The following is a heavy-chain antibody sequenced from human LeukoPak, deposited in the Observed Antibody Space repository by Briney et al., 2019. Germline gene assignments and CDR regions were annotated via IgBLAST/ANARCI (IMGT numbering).Heavy chain of an antibody. D-gene: IGHD4-23*01. CDR2: INGDGSTT. V-gene: IGHV3-74*01. CDR3: ARAHHNYYGGCYDH. Sequence: GESLRLSYVASGFSFSSYWMYWVRQAPGKGLVAVYRINGDGSTTHYADSVKGRFTISRDNAKNTLYLQMNSLRAEDTAVYYCARAHHNYYGGCYDHWGRGTLVTVSS. CDR1: GFSFSSYW. J-gene: IGHJ4*02.